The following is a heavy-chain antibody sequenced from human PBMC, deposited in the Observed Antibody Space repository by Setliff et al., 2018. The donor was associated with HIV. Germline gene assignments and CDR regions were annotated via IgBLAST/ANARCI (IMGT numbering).Heavy chain of an antibody. CDR3: TLEGRVVVGSSTMIDFPNPLQPLP. J-gene: IGHJ5*02. Sequence: PGGSLRLSCAASGFTFSNSWMTWVRQAPGKGLEWVANIKKDGSDKFYVDSVKGRFAISRDNAKNSLNLEMNSLRAEDTAIYDSTLEGRVVVGSSTMIDFPNPLQPLPWG. D-gene: IGHD3-22*01. CDR1: GFTFSNSW. V-gene: IGHV3-7*03. CDR2: IKKDGSDK.